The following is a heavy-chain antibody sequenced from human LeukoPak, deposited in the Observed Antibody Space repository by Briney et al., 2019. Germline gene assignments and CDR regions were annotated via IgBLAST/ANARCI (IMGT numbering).Heavy chain of an antibody. V-gene: IGHV4-31*03. D-gene: IGHD3-16*02. CDR3: ARHIGGGIEDMDV. CDR2: IYYSGST. J-gene: IGHJ6*03. CDR1: GGSISSGGYY. Sequence: PSQTLSLTCTVSGGSISSGGYYWSWIRQHPGKGLEWIGYIYYSGSTYYNPSLKSRVTISVDTSKNQFSLKLSSVTAADTAVYYCARHIGGGIEDMDVWGTGTKVTVSS.